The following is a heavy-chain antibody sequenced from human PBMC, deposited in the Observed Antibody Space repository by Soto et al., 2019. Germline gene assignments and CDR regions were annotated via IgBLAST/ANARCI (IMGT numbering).Heavy chain of an antibody. CDR1: GFTFISYG. CDR2: ISYDGSNK. CDR3: AKDLIVGATPHYYYGMDV. V-gene: IGHV3-30*18. Sequence: WGSLRLSCAASGFTFISYGIHLFRHSPLKWLEWVAVISYDGSNKYYADSVKGRFTISRDNSKNTLYLQMNSLRAEDTAVYYCAKDLIVGATPHYYYGMDVWGQGTTVTVSS. D-gene: IGHD1-26*01. J-gene: IGHJ6*02.